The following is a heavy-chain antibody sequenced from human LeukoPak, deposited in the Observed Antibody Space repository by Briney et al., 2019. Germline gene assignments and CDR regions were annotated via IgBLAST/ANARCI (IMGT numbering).Heavy chain of an antibody. V-gene: IGHV3-7*01. CDR2: TNQDGSAK. CDR1: GFTLSSHC. CDR3: ARWEIRGTAHKLDY. J-gene: IGHJ4*02. Sequence: GVSLRFSCVTSGFTLSSHCMSWDRQAPGKGLEWVANTNQDGSAKYFVDSVKGRFTISRDNAKNSMYLQMNSLRAEDTAVYYCARWEIRGTAHKLDYWGQGTLVTVSS. D-gene: IGHD1-7*01.